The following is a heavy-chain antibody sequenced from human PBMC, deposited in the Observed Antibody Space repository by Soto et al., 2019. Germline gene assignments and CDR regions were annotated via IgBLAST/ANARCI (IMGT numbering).Heavy chain of an antibody. J-gene: IGHJ4*02. D-gene: IGHD3-3*01. CDR2: ISGSGDTT. V-gene: IGHV3-23*01. CDR1: GFTFSNYG. CDR3: AGGVTVSNSV. Sequence: PGWSLRLSCGASGFTFSNYGMSWVRQAPGKGLEWVSIISGSGDTTYYADSVKGRVTISRDNSKNTLYLQMNSLRAEDTAVYYCAGGVTVSNSVWGQGTLLTVSS.